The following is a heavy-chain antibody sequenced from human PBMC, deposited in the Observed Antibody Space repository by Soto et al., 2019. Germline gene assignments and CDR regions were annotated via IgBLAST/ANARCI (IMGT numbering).Heavy chain of an antibody. CDR1: GYTFTSYG. Sequence: QVQLVQSGAEVKKPGASEKVSCKASGYTFTSYGISWVRQAPGQGLEWMGWISAYNGNTNYAQKLQGRVTKTTDTCRSTAYMELRSLRSGDTAGYYCARDRPYDYIWGSDRLGFDYWGKGTLVTVSS. CDR2: ISAYNGNT. CDR3: ARDRPYDYIWGSDRLGFDY. J-gene: IGHJ4*02. V-gene: IGHV1-18*01. D-gene: IGHD3-16*02.